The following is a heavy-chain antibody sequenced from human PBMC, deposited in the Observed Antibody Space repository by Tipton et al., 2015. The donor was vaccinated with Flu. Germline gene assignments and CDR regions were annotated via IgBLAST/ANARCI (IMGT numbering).Heavy chain of an antibody. Sequence: VQLVQSGGGLIQPGGSLRPSCGASGLTASSGQRSWVRQTPGRGLEWVSGIYSDGTTYYAAAVKGRFTMSREKSKNMLYLQRNSLKIDDTAVYYCARETIDWGSGPRGMDVWGQGTTVTVSS. CDR2: IYSDGTT. J-gene: IGHJ6*02. V-gene: IGHV3-53*01. CDR1: GLTASSGQ. CDR3: ARETIDWGSGPRGMDV. D-gene: IGHD3-10*01.